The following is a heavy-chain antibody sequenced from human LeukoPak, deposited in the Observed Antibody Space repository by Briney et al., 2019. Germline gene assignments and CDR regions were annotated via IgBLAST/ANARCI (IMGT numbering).Heavy chain of an antibody. V-gene: IGHV1-69*13. J-gene: IGHJ6*04. Sequence: ASVKVSCKASGGTFNSYAITWVRQAPGKGLEWMGRIIPILGTVNYAQKLRGRIRITADESTKTAYMEVSRLRSEDTAVYYCATEDGMDVWGKGTTVTVSS. CDR1: GGTFNSYA. CDR3: ATEDGMDV. CDR2: IIPILGTV.